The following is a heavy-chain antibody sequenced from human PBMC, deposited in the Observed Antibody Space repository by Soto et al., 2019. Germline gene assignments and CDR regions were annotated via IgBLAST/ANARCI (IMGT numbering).Heavy chain of an antibody. D-gene: IGHD3-22*01. CDR2: IIPIFGTA. Sequence: GASVKVSCTASGGTFSSYAISWVRQAPGQGLEWMGGIIPIFGTANYAQKFQGRVTITADESTSTAYMELSSLRSEDTAVYYCARPLGQYYDISGYYQGFDDWGQGTLVTVSS. J-gene: IGHJ4*02. CDR3: ARPLGQYYDISGYYQGFDD. V-gene: IGHV1-69*13. CDR1: GGTFSSYA.